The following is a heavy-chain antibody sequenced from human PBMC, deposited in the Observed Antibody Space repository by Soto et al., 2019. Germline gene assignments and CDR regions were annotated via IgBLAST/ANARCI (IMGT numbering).Heavy chain of an antibody. CDR1: GYTFPGCY. J-gene: IGHJ6*02. Sequence: AAVKVSCKASGYTFPGCYMHWVRQAPGQGLEWMGWINPNSGGTNYAQKFQGWVTMTRDTSISTAYMELSRLRSDDTAVYYCARGLGYCSGGSCYPPYYGMDVWGQGTTVTVSS. CDR3: ARGLGYCSGGSCYPPYYGMDV. D-gene: IGHD2-15*01. CDR2: INPNSGGT. V-gene: IGHV1-2*04.